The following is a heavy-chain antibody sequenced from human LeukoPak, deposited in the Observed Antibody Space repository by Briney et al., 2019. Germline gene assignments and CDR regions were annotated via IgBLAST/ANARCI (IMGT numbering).Heavy chain of an antibody. J-gene: IGHJ4*02. Sequence: SETLSLTCSVSGGSITTISYYWGWIRQPPEKGLEWIGSIYYTGGTFYSPSLNSRVTISVDTYKKQFYLKLSSVDAADRAVYYCVRHGGRRVTLVEVYFFYYWVGGRLV. CDR1: GGSITTISYY. V-gene: IGHV4-39*01. CDR3: VRHGGRRVTLVEVYFFYY. D-gene: IGHD1-26*01. CDR2: IYYTGGT.